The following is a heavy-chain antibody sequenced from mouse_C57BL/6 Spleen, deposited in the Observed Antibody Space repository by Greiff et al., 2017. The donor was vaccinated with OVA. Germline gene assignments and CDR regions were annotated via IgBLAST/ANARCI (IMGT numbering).Heavy chain of an antibody. CDR2: IDPSDSET. J-gene: IGHJ4*01. Sequence: VQLQQPGAELVRPGSSVKLSCKASGYTFTSYWMHWVKQRPIQGLEWIGNIDPSDSETHYNQKFKDKATLTVDKSSSTAYLQLSSLTSEDSAVYYCARSRADGCDGLYALDYWGQGTSVTVSS. CDR3: ARSRADGCDGLYALDY. V-gene: IGHV1-52*01. CDR1: GYTFTSYW. D-gene: IGHD2-2*01.